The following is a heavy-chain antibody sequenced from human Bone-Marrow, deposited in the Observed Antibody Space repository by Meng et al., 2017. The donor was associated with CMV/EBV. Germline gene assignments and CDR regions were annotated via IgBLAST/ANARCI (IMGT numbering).Heavy chain of an antibody. D-gene: IGHD1-26*01. CDR1: GGTFSSYA. CDR2: IIPIFGTT. Sequence: SVKVSCKASGGTFSSYAISWVRQAPGQGLEWMGGIIPIFGTTNYAHKFQDRVTITTNESTSTAYMELSRLRSEDTAVYYCARESGSYGMSDYYALDVWGQGNTVIFSS. J-gene: IGHJ6*01. V-gene: IGHV1-69*05. CDR3: ARESGSYGMSDYYALDV.